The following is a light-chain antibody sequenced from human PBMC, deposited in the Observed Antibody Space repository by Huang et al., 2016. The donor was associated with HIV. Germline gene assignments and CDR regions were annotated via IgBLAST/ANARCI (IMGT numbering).Light chain of an antibody. CDR2: AAS. Sequence: DIQMTQSPSSLSAFVGDSVSITCRASQSTTTNLNWYQQKSGKGPKLVSYAASSLQSGVPSRFSVSGSGTDFTLTISKLQREDFATYHCQQSYTSPWTFGQGTKVEIK. V-gene: IGKV1-39*01. J-gene: IGKJ1*01. CDR3: QQSYTSPWT. CDR1: QSTTTN.